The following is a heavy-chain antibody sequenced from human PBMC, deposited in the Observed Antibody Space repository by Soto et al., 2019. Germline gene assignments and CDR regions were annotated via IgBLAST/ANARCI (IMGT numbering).Heavy chain of an antibody. Sequence: QVQLVQSGAEEKKPGASVKVSCKASGYTFTTYAMHWVRQAPGQRLEWMGWINAGNGNTKYSQKFQGSVTITRDTSASTAYMELSSLRSEDTAVYYCARAVAVPADFDYWRQGTLVTVSS. CDR2: INAGNGNT. J-gene: IGHJ4*02. V-gene: IGHV1-3*05. D-gene: IGHD6-19*01. CDR1: GYTFTTYA. CDR3: ARAVAVPADFDY.